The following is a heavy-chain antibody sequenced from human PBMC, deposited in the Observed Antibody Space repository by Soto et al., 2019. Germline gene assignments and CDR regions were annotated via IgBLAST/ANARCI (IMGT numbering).Heavy chain of an antibody. Sequence: ASVKVSCKASGSTFTSYYMHWVRQPPGQGLEWMGIINPSGGSTSYAQKFQGRVTMTRDTSTSTVYMELSSLRSEDTAVYYCARGALGVVYYYYYYMDVWGKGTTVTVSS. D-gene: IGHD3-16*01. CDR1: GSTFTSYY. V-gene: IGHV1-46*03. J-gene: IGHJ6*03. CDR2: INPSGGST. CDR3: ARGALGVVYYYYYYMDV.